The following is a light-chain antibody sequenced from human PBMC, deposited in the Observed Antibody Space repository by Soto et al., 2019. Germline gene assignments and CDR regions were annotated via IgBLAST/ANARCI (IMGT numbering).Light chain of an antibody. CDR2: GAS. Sequence: EILLTQSPATLSVSPGERATLSCRASQSVSSYLAWYQQKPGQAPRLLIYGASTRATGIPARFSGSGSGTDFTLTISSLQREDFATYYCQQSYNTPRTFGQGTKVDI. CDR3: QQSYNTPRT. V-gene: IGKV3-15*01. J-gene: IGKJ1*01. CDR1: QSVSSY.